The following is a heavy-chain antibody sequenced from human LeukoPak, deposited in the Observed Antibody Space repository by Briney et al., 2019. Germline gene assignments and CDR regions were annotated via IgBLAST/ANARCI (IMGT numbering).Heavy chain of an antibody. D-gene: IGHD5-24*01. CDR3: ARVASQSDGYDY. V-gene: IGHV3-64*01. CDR2: ISSNGGST. CDR1: GFPFRSYA. Sequence: GSLKLSCAAPGFPFRSYAMHRVRPASGKGLEYVSAISSNGGSTYYANSVKGRFTISRDNSKNTLYLQMGSLRAEDMAVYYCARVASQSDGYDYWGQGTLVTVSS. J-gene: IGHJ4*02.